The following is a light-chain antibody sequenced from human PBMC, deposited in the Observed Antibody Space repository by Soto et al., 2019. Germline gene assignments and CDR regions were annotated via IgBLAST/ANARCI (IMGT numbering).Light chain of an antibody. CDR2: GNY. CDR1: SSNIGAGYD. Sequence: QSVLTQPPSVSGAPGQRVTISCNGSSSNIGAGYDVHWYQQLPGTAPKLLIYGNYNRPSGVPDRFSGSKSGTSISLAITGLQAEDEADYYCQSYDSSLSGFVFGTGTNVTVL. J-gene: IGLJ1*01. V-gene: IGLV1-40*01. CDR3: QSYDSSLSGFV.